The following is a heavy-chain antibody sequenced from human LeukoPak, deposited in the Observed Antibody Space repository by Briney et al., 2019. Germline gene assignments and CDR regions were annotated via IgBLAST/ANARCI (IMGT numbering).Heavy chain of an antibody. V-gene: IGHV4-34*01. CDR2: IHLSGTT. D-gene: IGHD2-21*01. CDR3: ARGLESAVAFFDH. J-gene: IGHJ4*02. CDR1: GGSFRGYY. Sequence: PSGTLSLTCAVYGGSFRGYYWTWLRQPPGKGLEWIGEIHLSGTTHYNPSLKSRVTISVDMSKDQFSLRLTSVTAADTAVYYCARGLESAVAFFDHWGQGTLVGVSS.